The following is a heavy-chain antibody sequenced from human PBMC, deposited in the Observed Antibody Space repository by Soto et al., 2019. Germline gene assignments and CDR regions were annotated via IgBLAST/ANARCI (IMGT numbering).Heavy chain of an antibody. CDR1: GLTFSNYW. D-gene: IGHD2-8*02. Sequence: GGSLRLSCAVSGLTFSNYWMHWVRQAPGKGLVWVSRIKSDGSGTRYADSVKGRFTVSTDTAKNTLYLQMNSLRVEDTAVYYCENSYWHLGNYWGQGIPVTVYS. CDR3: ENSYWHLGNY. J-gene: IGHJ4*02. V-gene: IGHV3-74*01. CDR2: IKSDGSGT.